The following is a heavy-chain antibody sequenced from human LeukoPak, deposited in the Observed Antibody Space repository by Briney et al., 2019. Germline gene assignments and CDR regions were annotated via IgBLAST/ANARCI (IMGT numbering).Heavy chain of an antibody. D-gene: IGHD6-19*01. CDR3: ARGDLPQDSSGWYVRGTTAKY. Sequence: PGGSLRLSCAASGFTFSSYAMHWVRQAPGKGLEWVAVISYDGSNRYYADSVKGRFTISRDNSKNTLYPQMNSLRAEDTAVYYCARGDLPQDSSGWYVRGTTAKYWGQGTLVTVSS. CDR1: GFTFSSYA. J-gene: IGHJ4*02. CDR2: ISYDGSNR. V-gene: IGHV3-30-3*01.